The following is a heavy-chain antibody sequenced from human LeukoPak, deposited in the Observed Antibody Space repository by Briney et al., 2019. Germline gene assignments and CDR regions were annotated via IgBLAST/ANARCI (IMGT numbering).Heavy chain of an antibody. Sequence: SETLSLTCAVYGGSFSGYYWSWIRQPPGKGLEWIGEINHSGSTNYNPSLKSRVTISVDTSKNQFSLKLSSVTAADTAVYYCARGLVYYDILTGYDTAHFQHWGQGTLVTVSS. CDR2: INHSGST. CDR1: GGSFSGYY. CDR3: ARGLVYYDILTGYDTAHFQH. V-gene: IGHV4-34*01. J-gene: IGHJ1*01. D-gene: IGHD3-9*01.